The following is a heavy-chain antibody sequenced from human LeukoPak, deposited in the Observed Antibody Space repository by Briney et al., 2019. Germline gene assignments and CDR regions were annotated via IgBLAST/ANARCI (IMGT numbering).Heavy chain of an antibody. D-gene: IGHD6-13*01. CDR2: ISYDGSNK. V-gene: IGHV3-30*18. Sequence: GGSLRLSCAASGFTFSSYGMHWVRQAPGKGLEWVAVISYDGSNKYYADSVKGRFTISRDNSKNTLYLQMNSLRAEDTAVYYCAKDRHRAAAADITNYFDYWGQGTLVIVSS. CDR3: AKDRHRAAAADITNYFDY. CDR1: GFTFSSYG. J-gene: IGHJ4*02.